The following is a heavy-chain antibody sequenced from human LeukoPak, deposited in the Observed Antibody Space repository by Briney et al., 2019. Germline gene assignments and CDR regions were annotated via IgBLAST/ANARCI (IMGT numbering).Heavy chain of an antibody. J-gene: IGHJ4*02. CDR1: GFTFSSYA. D-gene: IGHD3-3*01. CDR3: AKDSGKRTIPREIFDY. Sequence: GGSLRLSCAASGFTFSSYAMSWVRQAPGKGLEWVSTISTSGGSTYYVDSVKGRFTLSRDNSKNTLYLHMNSLRVEDTAVYYCAKDSGKRTIPREIFDYWGQGTLVTVSS. V-gene: IGHV3-23*01. CDR2: ISTSGGST.